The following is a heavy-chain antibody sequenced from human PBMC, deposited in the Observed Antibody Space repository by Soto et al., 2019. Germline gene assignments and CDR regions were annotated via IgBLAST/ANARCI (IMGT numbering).Heavy chain of an antibody. J-gene: IGHJ4*02. V-gene: IGHV3-33*01. CDR1: GFTFSSYG. CDR3: ARDKMDYYDSSGYSSFADY. CDR2: IWYDGSNK. D-gene: IGHD3-22*01. Sequence: QVQLVESGGGVVQPGRSLRLSCAASGFTFSSYGMHWVRQAPGKGLEWVAVIWYDGSNKYYADSVKGRFTISRDNSKNTLYLQMNSLRAEDTAVYYCARDKMDYYDSSGYSSFADYWGQGTLVTVSS.